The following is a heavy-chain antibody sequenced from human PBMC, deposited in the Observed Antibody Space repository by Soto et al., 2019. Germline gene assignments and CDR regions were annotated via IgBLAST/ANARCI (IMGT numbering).Heavy chain of an antibody. J-gene: IGHJ6*02. V-gene: IGHV1-69*01. CDR3: ARNGTLTGYSYGMDV. Sequence: QVQLVQSGAELRKPGSSVKVSCKASGGTFSDSTINWVRQAPGQRLEWMGGIIPIFDTANYAEKFQDRVTITADESTSTSFMEVSSLRSEDTAVYYCARNGTLTGYSYGMDVWGQGTMVTVSS. CDR1: GGTFSDST. CDR2: IIPIFDTA. D-gene: IGHD1-1*01.